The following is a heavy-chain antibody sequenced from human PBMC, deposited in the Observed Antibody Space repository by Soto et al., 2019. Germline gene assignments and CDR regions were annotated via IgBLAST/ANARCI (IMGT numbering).Heavy chain of an antibody. CDR2: ILPMFDRP. CDR1: GGTFNTYA. V-gene: IGHV1-69*01. J-gene: IGHJ4*02. CDR3: TRSIGSGGVIGGFDY. Sequence: QVQLVQSXXXXKKPGSAVRVSCKASGGTFNTYAMNWVRQAPGQGLXXMGGILPMFDRPRYAQKFQGRVTITVDEPTTTAYMELSSLRSDDTAVYYCTRSIGSGGVIGGFDYWGQGTLVTVSS. D-gene: IGHD3-16*02.